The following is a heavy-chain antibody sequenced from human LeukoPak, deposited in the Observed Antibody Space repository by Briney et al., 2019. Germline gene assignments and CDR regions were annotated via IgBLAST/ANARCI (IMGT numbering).Heavy chain of an antibody. CDR2: ISGSGGST. J-gene: IGHJ4*02. CDR3: AKVPKGDWAFDY. V-gene: IGHV3-23*01. D-gene: IGHD2-21*02. Sequence: PGGSLRLSCAASGFTFSSYAMSWVRQAPGKGLEWVSAISGSGGSTYYADSVKGRFTISRDNSKNTLYLQMDSLRAEDTAVYYCAKVPKGDWAFDYWGQGTLVTVSS. CDR1: GFTFSSYA.